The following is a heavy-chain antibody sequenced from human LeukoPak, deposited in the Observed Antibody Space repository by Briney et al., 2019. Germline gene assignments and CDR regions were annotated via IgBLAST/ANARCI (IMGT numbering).Heavy chain of an antibody. CDR2: ISDSGGST. Sequence: GGSLRLSCAASGFTFSSYAMSWVRQAPGKGLEWVSAISDSGGSTYYADSVKGRFTISRDNSKNTLYLQMNSLRAEDTAVYYCAKSGYDWYYFDYWGQGTLVTVSS. CDR1: GFTFSSYA. CDR3: AKSGYDWYYFDY. V-gene: IGHV3-23*01. J-gene: IGHJ4*02. D-gene: IGHD5-12*01.